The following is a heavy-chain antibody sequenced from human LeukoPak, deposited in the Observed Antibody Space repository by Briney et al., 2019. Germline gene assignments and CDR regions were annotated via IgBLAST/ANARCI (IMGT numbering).Heavy chain of an antibody. CDR3: AKAPSAGGYYYYYMDV. CDR1: GFTFSSYS. J-gene: IGHJ6*03. Sequence: GGSLRLSCAASGFTFSSYSMNWVRQAPGKGLEWVSSISSSSSYIYYADSVKGRFTISRDNAKNSLYLQMNSLRAEDTAVYYCAKAPSAGGYYYYYMDVWGKGTTVTISS. V-gene: IGHV3-21*04. CDR2: ISSSSSYI. D-gene: IGHD3-16*01.